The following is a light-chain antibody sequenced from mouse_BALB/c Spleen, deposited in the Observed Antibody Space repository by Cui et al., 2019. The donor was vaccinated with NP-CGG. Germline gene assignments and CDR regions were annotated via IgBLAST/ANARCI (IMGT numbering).Light chain of an antibody. Sequence: QAVVTHASALTTSPGETVTLTCRSSTGAVTTNNYANWVQEKPDHLFTGLIGGTNNRAPGVPARFSGSLIGDKAALTITGAQTEDEAIYFCALWYSNHWVFGGGTKLTGL. J-gene: IGLJ1*01. V-gene: IGLV1*01. CDR2: GTN. CDR3: ALWYSNHWV. CDR1: TGAVTTNNY.